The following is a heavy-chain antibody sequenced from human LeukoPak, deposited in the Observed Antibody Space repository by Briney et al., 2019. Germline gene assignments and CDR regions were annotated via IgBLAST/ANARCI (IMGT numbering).Heavy chain of an antibody. CDR2: IKQDGSEK. V-gene: IGHV3-7*03. Sequence: GGSLRLSCAASRFTFSSYWMSWVRQAPGKGLEWVANIKQDGSEKYYVDSVKGRFTISRDNAKNSLYLQMNSLRAEDTALYYCAKGGIEVPAAISCWGQGTLVTVSS. J-gene: IGHJ4*02. D-gene: IGHD2-2*02. CDR1: RFTFSSYW. CDR3: AKGGIEVPAAISC.